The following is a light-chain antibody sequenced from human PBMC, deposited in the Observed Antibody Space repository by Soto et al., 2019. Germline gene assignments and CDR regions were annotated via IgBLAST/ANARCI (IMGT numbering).Light chain of an antibody. V-gene: IGLV2-8*01. CDR2: DVS. J-gene: IGLJ2*01. CDR1: RXXVGGYNY. Sequence: QSALXXXXXXSGXXXXSVTISXXXTRXXVGGYNYVSWYQQHPGKAPKLMIYDVSKRPSGVPDRFSGSKSGNTASLTVSGLQAEDESDYYCGSFAGSNTLVFGGGTKVTVL. CDR3: GSFAGSNTLV.